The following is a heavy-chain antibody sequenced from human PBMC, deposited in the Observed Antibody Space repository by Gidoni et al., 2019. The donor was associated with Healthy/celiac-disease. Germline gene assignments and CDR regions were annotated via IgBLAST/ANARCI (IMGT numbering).Heavy chain of an antibody. CDR2: IIPIFGTA. CDR1: GGTFSSYA. Sequence: QVQLVQSGAEVKKPGSSVMVSCKASGGTFSSYALSWVRHAPGQGLEWMGGIIPIFGTANYAQKFQGRVTITADESTSTAYMELSSLRSEDTAVYYCARAITMVRGVMDYYYYGMDVWGQGTTVTVSS. J-gene: IGHJ6*02. CDR3: ARAITMVRGVMDYYYYGMDV. D-gene: IGHD3-10*01. V-gene: IGHV1-69*01.